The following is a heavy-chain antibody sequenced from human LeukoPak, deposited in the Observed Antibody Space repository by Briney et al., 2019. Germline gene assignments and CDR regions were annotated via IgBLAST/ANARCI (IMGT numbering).Heavy chain of an antibody. CDR1: GGSFSGYY. Sequence: SETLSLTCAVCGGSFSGYYWSWIRQLPGKGLEWIGEINHSGSTNYNPSLRGRVTISVDTSKNQFSLKLTSVTAADTAVYYCARGDEEGEMATIQLDYWGQGTLVTVSS. J-gene: IGHJ4*02. D-gene: IGHD5-24*01. V-gene: IGHV4-34*01. CDR2: INHSGST. CDR3: ARGDEEGEMATIQLDY.